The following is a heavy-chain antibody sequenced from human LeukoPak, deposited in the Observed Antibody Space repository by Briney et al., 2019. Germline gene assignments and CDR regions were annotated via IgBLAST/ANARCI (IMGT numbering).Heavy chain of an antibody. D-gene: IGHD4-17*01. CDR2: FDPEDGET. J-gene: IGHJ6*02. CDR3: ATDSIGTVTTPYYYGMDV. Sequence: ASVKVSCKVSGYTLTELSMHWVRQAPGKGLEWMGGFDPEDGETIYAQKFQGRVTMTEDTSTDTAYMELSSLRSEDTAVYYCATDSIGTVTTPYYYGMDVWGQGTTVTVSS. V-gene: IGHV1-24*01. CDR1: GYTLTELS.